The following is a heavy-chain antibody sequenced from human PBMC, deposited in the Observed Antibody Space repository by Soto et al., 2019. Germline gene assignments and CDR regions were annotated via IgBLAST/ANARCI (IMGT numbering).Heavy chain of an antibody. Sequence: EVQLVESGGGLVQSGGSLRLSCAASGFTFSTYEMNWVRQAPGKGLEWLSYISVSGSNIYYADSVKGRFTISRDNANNSLYLKMNSLRAEDTAFYYCARDKGADTGAIDYWGQGTLVTVSS. CDR3: ARDKGADTGAIDY. V-gene: IGHV3-48*03. CDR2: ISVSGSNI. D-gene: IGHD6-19*01. J-gene: IGHJ4*02. CDR1: GFTFSTYE.